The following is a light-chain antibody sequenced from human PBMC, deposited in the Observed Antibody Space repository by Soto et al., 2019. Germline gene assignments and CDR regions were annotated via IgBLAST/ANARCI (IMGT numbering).Light chain of an antibody. Sequence: DIQMTQSPSTLSASVGDRVTITCRASQSISSWLAWYQQKPGKAPKLLIYKAPSLESGVPSRFSRSGSGTEFTLTISSLQPDDCATYYCQQYNSYRAFGQGTKVEIK. V-gene: IGKV1-5*03. CDR3: QQYNSYRA. CDR2: KAP. J-gene: IGKJ1*01. CDR1: QSISSW.